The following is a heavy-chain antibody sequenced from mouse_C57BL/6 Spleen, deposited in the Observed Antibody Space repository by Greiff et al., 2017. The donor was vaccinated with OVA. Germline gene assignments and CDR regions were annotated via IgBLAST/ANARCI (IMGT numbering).Heavy chain of an antibody. J-gene: IGHJ1*03. CDR3: ARRDGYYWYFEV. D-gene: IGHD2-3*01. Sequence: QVQLQQPGAELVMPGASVKLSCKASGYTFTSYWMHWVKQRPGQGLEWIGEIDPSDSYTNYNQKFKGKSTLTVDKSSSTAYMQLSSLTSEDSAVYYCARRDGYYWYFEVWGTGTTVTVSS. V-gene: IGHV1-69*01. CDR1: GYTFTSYW. CDR2: IDPSDSYT.